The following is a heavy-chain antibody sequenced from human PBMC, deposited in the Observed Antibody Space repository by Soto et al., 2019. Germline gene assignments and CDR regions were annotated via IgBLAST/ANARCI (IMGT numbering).Heavy chain of an antibody. CDR1: GFTFTNYG. V-gene: IGHV1-18*01. CDR3: ARASRGDYCSGGGCYSDY. D-gene: IGHD2-15*01. J-gene: IGHJ4*02. Sequence: ASVKVSCKASGFTFTNYGITWVRQAAGQGLEWMGWISGYNGDTNYAQKFQDRVTVTTDTSTSTAYLELRSLRSDDTAVIYCARASRGDYCSGGGCYSDYWGQGTLVTVSS. CDR2: ISGYNGDT.